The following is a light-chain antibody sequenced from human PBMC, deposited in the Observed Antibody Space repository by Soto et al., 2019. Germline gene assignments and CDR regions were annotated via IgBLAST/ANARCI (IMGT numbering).Light chain of an antibody. Sequence: DIQMTQSPSSLSASVGDRVTITCRASQSISSYLNWYQQKPGKAPKLLIYAASSLQSGVPSRFSGSGSGTYFTITISSLQPEDCETYYGLQANTFPITFGQGTRLEIK. CDR1: QSISSY. CDR2: AAS. V-gene: IGKV1-39*01. J-gene: IGKJ5*01. CDR3: LQANTFPIT.